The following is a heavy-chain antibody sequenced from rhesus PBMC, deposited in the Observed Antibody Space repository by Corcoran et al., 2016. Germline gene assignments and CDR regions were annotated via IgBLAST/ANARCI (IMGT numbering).Heavy chain of an antibody. CDR2: IYGSGGST. Sequence: QVQLQESGPGLVKPSETLSLTCAVSGGSISSNYWSWIRQPPGKGLVWSGRIYGSGGSTDYNPSLKGRVTISTDTSKNQFSLKLSSVTAADTAVYYCARMGGSYYGYFEFWGQGALVTVSS. CDR3: ARMGGSYYGYFEF. D-gene: IGHD3-16*01. CDR1: GGSISSNY. V-gene: IGHV4-160*01. J-gene: IGHJ1*01.